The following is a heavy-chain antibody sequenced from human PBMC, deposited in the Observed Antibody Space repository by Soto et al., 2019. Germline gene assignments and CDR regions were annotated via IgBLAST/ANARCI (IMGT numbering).Heavy chain of an antibody. Sequence: GWSLGLSCATSGVTFSSYSMNCFRQTPGKGLEWFSSISSSSSYIYYADSVKGRFTISRDNVKNALYLQMNSLRAEDTAVYYCGRTRYSPMGPLDVWGQGTTVTVS. CDR2: ISSSSSYI. CDR1: GVTFSSYS. J-gene: IGHJ6*02. D-gene: IGHD5-18*01. CDR3: GRTRYSPMGPLDV. V-gene: IGHV3-21*01.